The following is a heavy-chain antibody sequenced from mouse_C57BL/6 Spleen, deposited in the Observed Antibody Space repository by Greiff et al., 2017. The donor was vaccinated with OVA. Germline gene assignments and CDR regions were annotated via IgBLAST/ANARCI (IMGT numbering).Heavy chain of an antibody. CDR2: IDPTSGGT. CDR1: GYTFTSYW. CDR3: ARATTVVDWYFEV. Sequence: QVQLQQPGAELVKPGASVKLSCKASGYTFTSYWMHWVKQRPGRGLEWIGRIDPTSGGTKYNEKFKSKATLTVDKPSSTAYMQLSSLTSEDSAVYDCARATTVVDWYFEVWGTETTVTASS. J-gene: IGHJ1*03. V-gene: IGHV1-72*01. D-gene: IGHD1-1*01.